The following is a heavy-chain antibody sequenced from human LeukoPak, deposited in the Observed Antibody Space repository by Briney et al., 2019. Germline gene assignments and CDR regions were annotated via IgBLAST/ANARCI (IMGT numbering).Heavy chain of an antibody. Sequence: SETLSLTCTVSGGSTSSYYWSWIRQPAGKGLEWIGRIYTSGSTNYNPSLKSRVTMSVDTSKNQFSLKLSSVTAADTAVYYCARDPYYYGSGSYPYFDYWGQGTLVTVSS. D-gene: IGHD3-10*01. V-gene: IGHV4-4*07. CDR1: GGSTSSYY. CDR2: IYTSGST. CDR3: ARDPYYYGSGSYPYFDY. J-gene: IGHJ4*02.